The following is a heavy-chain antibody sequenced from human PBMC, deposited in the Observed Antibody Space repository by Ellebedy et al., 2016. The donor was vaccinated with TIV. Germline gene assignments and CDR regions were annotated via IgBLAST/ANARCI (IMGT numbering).Heavy chain of an antibody. Sequence: ASVKVSXKASGYTFTSYYMHWVRQAPGQGLEWMGIINPSGGSTSYAQKFQGRVTMTRDTSTSTVYMELSSLRSGDTAVYYCARANTNYYDSSGYSFGYWGQGTLVTVSS. CDR2: INPSGGST. V-gene: IGHV1-46*01. J-gene: IGHJ4*02. D-gene: IGHD3-22*01. CDR3: ARANTNYYDSSGYSFGY. CDR1: GYTFTSYY.